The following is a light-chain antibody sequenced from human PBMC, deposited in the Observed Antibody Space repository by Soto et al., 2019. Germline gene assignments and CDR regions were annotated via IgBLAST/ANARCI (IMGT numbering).Light chain of an antibody. Sequence: EIVLTQSPGTLSLSPGERATLSCRASQSVSSTYLAWFQQKPGQAPRLLMYGASNRATGIPDRFSGSGSGTDFTXTISRLEPEDFAVYYCQQYDTSPWT. J-gene: IGKJ1*01. V-gene: IGKV3-20*01. CDR2: GAS. CDR3: QQYDTSPWT. CDR1: QSVSSTY.